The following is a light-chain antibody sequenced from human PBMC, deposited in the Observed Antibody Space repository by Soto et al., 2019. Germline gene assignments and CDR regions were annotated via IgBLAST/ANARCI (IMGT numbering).Light chain of an antibody. CDR2: KAS. CDR1: QSISSW. V-gene: IGKV1-5*03. Sequence: DIQMTQSPSTLSASVGDRVTITCRASQSISSWLAWYQQKPGKAPTLLIYKASSLESGVPSRFSGSGSGTEFTLTISSLQPADFATYYCQQYNSYSKTFGQGTKVEIK. J-gene: IGKJ1*01. CDR3: QQYNSYSKT.